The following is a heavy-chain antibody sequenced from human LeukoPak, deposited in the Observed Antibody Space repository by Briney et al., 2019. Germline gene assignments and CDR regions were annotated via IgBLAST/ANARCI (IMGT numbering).Heavy chain of an antibody. V-gene: IGHV3-11*01. CDR2: ISSSGSTI. CDR1: GFTFSDYY. D-gene: IGHD3-16*01. CDR3: ARVKGDYYYYYMDV. J-gene: IGHJ6*03. Sequence: GGSRRLSRAASGFTFSDYYMSWVRQAPGEWLEWVSYISSSGSTIYYEDSVKGRFTISRDNANNSLYLQMNSLRAEDTAVYYCARVKGDYYYYYMDVWGKGTTVTVSS.